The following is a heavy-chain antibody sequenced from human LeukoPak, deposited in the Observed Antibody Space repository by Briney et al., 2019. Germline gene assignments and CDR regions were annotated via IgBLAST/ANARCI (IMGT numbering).Heavy chain of an antibody. CDR3: ASFVDTAMVRYFDY. J-gene: IGHJ4*02. CDR1: GGSISSYY. V-gene: IGHV4-4*07. D-gene: IGHD5-18*01. CDR2: IYTSGST. Sequence: SETLSLTCTVSGGSISSYYWSWIRQPAGKGLEWIGRIYTSGSTNYNPSLKSRVTMSVDTSKNQLSLKLSSVTAADTAVYYCASFVDTAMVRYFDYWGQGTLVTVSS.